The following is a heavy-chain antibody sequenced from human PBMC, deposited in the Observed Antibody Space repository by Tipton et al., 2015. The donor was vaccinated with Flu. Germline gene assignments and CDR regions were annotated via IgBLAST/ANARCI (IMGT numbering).Heavy chain of an antibody. CDR1: GDSIGNGYY. CDR3: ARDRWEYASGFDP. Sequence: LRLSCSVSGDSIGNGYYWGWIRQPPGKGLEWIGNIHRSGNTYHNPSLKSRVTISVDSSKNQFSLRLTSVTAADTAVYYCARDRWEYASGFDPWGQGTPVTVSP. V-gene: IGHV4-38-2*02. J-gene: IGHJ5*02. CDR2: IHRSGNT. D-gene: IGHD6-19*01.